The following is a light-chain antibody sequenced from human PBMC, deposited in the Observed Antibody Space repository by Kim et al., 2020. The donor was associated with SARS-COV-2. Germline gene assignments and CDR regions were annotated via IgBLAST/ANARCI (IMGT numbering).Light chain of an antibody. CDR1: SSDVGNYDY. V-gene: IGLV2-14*03. J-gene: IGLJ2*01. CDR3: SSYTTSVTVI. CDR2: DVA. Sequence: QSALTQPASVSGSPGQSITISCTGTSSDVGNYDYVSWFQQHPGRAPKLLIFDVANRPSGVSTRFSGSKSGNTASLTISGLQAEDEADYYCSSYTTSVTVIFGGGTQLTVL.